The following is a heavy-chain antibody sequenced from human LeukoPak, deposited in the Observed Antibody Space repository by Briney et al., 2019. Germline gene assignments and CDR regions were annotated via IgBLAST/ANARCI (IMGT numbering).Heavy chain of an antibody. D-gene: IGHD3-22*01. CDR1: GFTFSSYE. CDR2: ISSSGSTI. V-gene: IGHV3-48*03. CDR3: ARPYDSSGYYGVFDY. Sequence: PGGSLRLSCAASGFTFSSYEMNWVRQAPGKGLEGVSYISSSGSTIYYADSVKGRFTISRDNAKDSLYLQMNSLRAEDTAVYYCARPYDSSGYYGVFDYWGQGTLVTVSS. J-gene: IGHJ4*02.